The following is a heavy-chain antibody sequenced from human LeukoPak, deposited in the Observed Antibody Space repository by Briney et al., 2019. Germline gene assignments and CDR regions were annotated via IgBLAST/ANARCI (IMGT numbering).Heavy chain of an antibody. CDR2: FDPEDGET. Sequence: GASVKVSCKVSGYTLTELSMHWVRQAPGKGLAGMGGFDPEDGETIYAQKFQGRVTMTEDTSTDTAYMELSSLRSEDTAVYYCATPVARNYYFDYWGQGTLVTVSS. D-gene: IGHD5-12*01. J-gene: IGHJ4*02. CDR1: GYTLTELS. V-gene: IGHV1-24*01. CDR3: ATPVARNYYFDY.